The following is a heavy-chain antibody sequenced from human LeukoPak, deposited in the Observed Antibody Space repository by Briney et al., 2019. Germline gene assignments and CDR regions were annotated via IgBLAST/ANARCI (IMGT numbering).Heavy chain of an antibody. D-gene: IGHD1-26*01. V-gene: IGHV4-34*01. CDR1: GASFSGYY. Sequence: SETLSLTCAVYGASFSGYYWSWIRQPPGKGLEWIGEINHSGSTIYNPSLKSRVTISVDTSKNQFSLKLSSVTAADTAVYYCARVIVGATISPFGYWGQGTLVTVSS. CDR3: ARVIVGATISPFGY. CDR2: INHSGST. J-gene: IGHJ4*02.